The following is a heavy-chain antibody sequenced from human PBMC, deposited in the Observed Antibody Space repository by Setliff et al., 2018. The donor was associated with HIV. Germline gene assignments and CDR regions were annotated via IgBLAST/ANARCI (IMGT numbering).Heavy chain of an antibody. D-gene: IGHD3-22*01. V-gene: IGHV1-18*01. CDR2: ISAYNGDT. CDR3: AKCSEMLGTPATSSGYYCGWFDP. CDR1: GYTFTNYG. Sequence: GASVKVSCKASGYTFTNYGISWLRQAPGQGLEWMGWISAYNGDTKSTQKFQGRVTMTTDTSTDTAYLDLRSLRSDDTAVYYCAKCSEMLGTPATSSGYYCGWFDPWGQGTLVTVSS. J-gene: IGHJ5*02.